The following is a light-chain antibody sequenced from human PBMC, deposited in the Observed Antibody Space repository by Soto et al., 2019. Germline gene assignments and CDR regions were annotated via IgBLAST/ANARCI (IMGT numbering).Light chain of an antibody. CDR3: QQTNSFPPT. CDR2: AAS. CDR1: QGISNW. J-gene: IGKJ4*01. V-gene: IGKV1-12*01. Sequence: DVQMTQSPSSVSASVGDRVTITCRASQGISNWLAWYQQKPGTAPRLLIYAASKLQSGVPSRFSGSGIGTDFTLTISSVQPEDFATYYCQQTNSFPPTFGEGTKVEIK.